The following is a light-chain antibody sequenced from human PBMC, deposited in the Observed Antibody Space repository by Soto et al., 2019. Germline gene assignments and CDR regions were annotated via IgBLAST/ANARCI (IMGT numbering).Light chain of an antibody. Sequence: ETVMTQSPASLSVSPGERVTLSCRASQSVSSNLGWYQQKPGQATRLLIHGAFTRATGVPARFSCSGSGTEFTLTISSLQSEDFAVYYCQQYKNWPYTFGQGTKLEI. J-gene: IGKJ2*01. CDR2: GAF. CDR3: QQYKNWPYT. CDR1: QSVSSN. V-gene: IGKV3-15*01.